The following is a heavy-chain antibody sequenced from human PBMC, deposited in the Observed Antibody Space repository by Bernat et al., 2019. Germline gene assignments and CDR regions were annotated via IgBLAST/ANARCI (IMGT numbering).Heavy chain of an antibody. CDR1: GGSISRYY. V-gene: IGHV4-59*01. Sequence: QVQLQESGPGLVKPSETLSLTCTVSGGSISRYYWSWIRQPPGKGLEWIGYIYYSGSTNYNPSLKSRVTISVDTSKNQFCLKLSSVTAADTAVYYCARERIAARSFDYWGQGTLVTVSS. D-gene: IGHD6-6*01. CDR2: IYYSGST. CDR3: ARERIAARSFDY. J-gene: IGHJ4*02.